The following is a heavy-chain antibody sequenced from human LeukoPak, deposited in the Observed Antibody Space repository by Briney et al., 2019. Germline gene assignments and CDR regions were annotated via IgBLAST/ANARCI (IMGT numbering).Heavy chain of an antibody. J-gene: IGHJ5*02. CDR2: ISSNGGST. Sequence: GGSLRLSCAASGFTFSSYAMHWVRQAPGKGLEYVSAISSNGGSTYYANSVKGRFTISRDNSKNTLYLQMGSLRAEDMAVYYCASGPYYYDSSGFLTSWGQGTLVTVSS. V-gene: IGHV3-64*01. CDR3: ASGPYYYDSSGFLTS. CDR1: GFTFSSYA. D-gene: IGHD3-22*01.